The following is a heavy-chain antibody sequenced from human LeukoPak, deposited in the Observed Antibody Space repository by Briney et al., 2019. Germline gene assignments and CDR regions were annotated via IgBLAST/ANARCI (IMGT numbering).Heavy chain of an antibody. D-gene: IGHD1-1*01. CDR1: GLTVSSYA. CDR2: IIGTAGNT. CDR3: VKCILDNCREGFDI. V-gene: IGHV3-23*01. J-gene: IGHJ3*02. Sequence: GESLRLSCGASGLTVSSYAMSWVRQAPGKGLEWVSTIIGTAGNTYYADSVKGRFTISRDNSKNTLYLQMNSLEAEDTALYYCVKCILDNCREGFDIWGQGTMVTVSS.